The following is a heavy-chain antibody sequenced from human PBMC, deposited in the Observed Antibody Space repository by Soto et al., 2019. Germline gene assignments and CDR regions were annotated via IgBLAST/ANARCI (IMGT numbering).Heavy chain of an antibody. CDR3: AGTRQGANWFDP. J-gene: IGHJ5*02. Sequence: QVQLVQSGAEVKKPGASVKVSCKASGYTFTSYYMHWVRQAPGQGLEWMGIINPSGGSTSYAQKFQGSDTMTRDTSTSTGYRELSRVSSEGAGVYYCAGTRQGANWFDPWGQGTLVTVSS. CDR1: GYTFTSYY. D-gene: IGHD3-16*01. CDR2: INPSGGST. V-gene: IGHV1-46*01.